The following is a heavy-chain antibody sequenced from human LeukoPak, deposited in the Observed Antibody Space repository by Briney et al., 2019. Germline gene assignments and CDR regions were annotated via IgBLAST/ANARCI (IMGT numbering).Heavy chain of an antibody. CDR2: FDPEDGEDGET. CDR3: AMTDRYAGRPFDY. V-gene: IGHV1-24*01. CDR1: GYSLLEVA. J-gene: IGHJ4*02. Sequence: ASLKVSCKVSGYSLLEVAMHWVRQAPGKGLEWVGSFDPEDGEDGETHYAQKLQGRVTMTEDASTDTAYMELNSLRSEDTAVYYFAMTDRYAGRPFDYWGQGTLVTVSS. D-gene: IGHD5-12*01.